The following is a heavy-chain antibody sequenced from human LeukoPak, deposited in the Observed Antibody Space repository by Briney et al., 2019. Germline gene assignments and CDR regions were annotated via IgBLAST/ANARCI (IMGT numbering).Heavy chain of an antibody. CDR2: ISGSGGST. CDR1: GFIFSTHA. CDR3: ARVIRAAPGKGYFDY. Sequence: GGALRLSCATSGFIFSTHALSWVRQAPGKGLEWAPSISGSGGSTYHADSVKGRFTISRDSSKNTLYLQMNSLRAEDTAIYYCARVIRAAPGKGYFDYWGQGTLVTVSS. J-gene: IGHJ4*02. V-gene: IGHV3-23*01. D-gene: IGHD6-13*01.